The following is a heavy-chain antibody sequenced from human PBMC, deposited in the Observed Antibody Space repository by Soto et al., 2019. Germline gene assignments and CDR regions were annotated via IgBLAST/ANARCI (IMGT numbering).Heavy chain of an antibody. CDR1: GFTFSDYY. CDR2: ISSSSNTV. Sequence: PGGSLRLSCAASGFTFSDYYMSWIRQAPGKGLEWISYISSSSNTVYYADSVEGRFTISRDNAQNSLYRQMNNLRAEDTAVYYCARDSRVYYGSGSSVDGWGQGTLVTVSS. V-gene: IGHV3-11*01. D-gene: IGHD3-10*01. CDR3: ARDSRVYYGSGSSVDG. J-gene: IGHJ4*02.